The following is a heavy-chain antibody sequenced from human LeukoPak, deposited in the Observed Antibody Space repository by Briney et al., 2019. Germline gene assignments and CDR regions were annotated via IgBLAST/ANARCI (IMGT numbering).Heavy chain of an antibody. D-gene: IGHD3-22*01. CDR2: IIPIFGTA. Sequence: ASVKVSCKASGGTFSSYAISWVRQAPGQGLEWMGGIIPIFGTANYAQKFQGRVTITADESTSTAYMELSSLRSEDTAVYYCAREYYYDSSGYYHFVYWGQGTLVTVSS. CDR1: GGTFSSYA. J-gene: IGHJ4*02. CDR3: AREYYYDSSGYYHFVY. V-gene: IGHV1-69*01.